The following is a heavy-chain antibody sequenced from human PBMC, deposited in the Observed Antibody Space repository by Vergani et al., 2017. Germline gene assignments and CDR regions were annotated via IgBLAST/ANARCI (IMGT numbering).Heavy chain of an antibody. Sequence: EVQLVESGGGLVQPGGSLKLSCAASGFTFSGSAMHWVRQASGKGLEWVGRIRSKANSYATAYAASVKGRFTISRDDSKNTAYLQMNSLRAEDTAVYYCAKIARPYSSSYWYFDLWGRGTLVTVSS. CDR2: IRSKANSYAT. CDR3: AKIARPYSSSYWYFDL. D-gene: IGHD6-6*01. J-gene: IGHJ2*01. CDR1: GFTFSGSA. V-gene: IGHV3-73*01.